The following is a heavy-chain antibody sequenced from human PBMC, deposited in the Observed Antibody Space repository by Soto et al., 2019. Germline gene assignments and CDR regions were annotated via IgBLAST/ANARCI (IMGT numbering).Heavy chain of an antibody. V-gene: IGHV3-30*18. D-gene: IGHD4-17*01. J-gene: IGHJ4*02. Sequence: QVQLVESGGGVVQPGRSLRLSCAASGFTFSSYGMHWVRQAPGKGLEWVAVISYDGSNKYYADSVKGRFTISRDNSKNTLYLQMNSLRAEDTAVYYCAKVVYYGAYVDYWGQGTLVTVSS. CDR3: AKVVYYGAYVDY. CDR2: ISYDGSNK. CDR1: GFTFSSYG.